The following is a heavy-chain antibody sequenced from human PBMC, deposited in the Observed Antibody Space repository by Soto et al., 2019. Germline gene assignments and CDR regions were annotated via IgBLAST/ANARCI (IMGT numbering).Heavy chain of an antibody. J-gene: IGHJ4*02. V-gene: IGHV2-5*02. CDR2: IHWDNEK. CDR3: AGGWLHFDS. Sequence: QITLKESGPTLVRPTQTLTLTCTFSGFSFTATGVAVAWIRQPPGKALEWVALIHWDNEKWYSPSLNNRLTITKDTSKNQVVLRLTDMGHVDTATYYCAGGWLHFDSWGQGMLVTVSS. D-gene: IGHD6-19*01. CDR1: GFSFTATGVA.